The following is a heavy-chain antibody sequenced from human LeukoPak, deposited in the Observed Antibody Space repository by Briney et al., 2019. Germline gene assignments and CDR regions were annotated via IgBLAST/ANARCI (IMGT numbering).Heavy chain of an antibody. CDR3: AKGHYSSGWTPHFDY. CDR1: GFTFSSYA. Sequence: GGSLRLSCAASGFTFSSYAMSWVRQAPGKGLEWVSTFSGSGGSTYYADSVKGRFTISRDNSKNTLYLQMNSLRAEDTAVYFCAKGHYSSGWTPHFDYRGQGTLVTVSS. J-gene: IGHJ4*02. V-gene: IGHV3-23*01. CDR2: FSGSGGST. D-gene: IGHD6-19*01.